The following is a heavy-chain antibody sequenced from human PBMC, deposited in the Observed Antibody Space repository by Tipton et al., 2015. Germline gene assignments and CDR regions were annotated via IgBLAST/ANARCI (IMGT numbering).Heavy chain of an antibody. Sequence: SLRLSCTGSGFTFGDFGVNWFRQAPGKGPEWVSFISSNTYGETTGTSDIAASVKGRFTISRDDSKGIAYLQMNSLRTDDTAVYYCTRTYGGYRPLDSWGQGTLVIVSS. CDR2: ISSNTYGETTGTS. D-gene: IGHD5-12*01. CDR1: GFTFGDFG. V-gene: IGHV3-49*03. CDR3: TRTYGGYRPLDS. J-gene: IGHJ4*02.